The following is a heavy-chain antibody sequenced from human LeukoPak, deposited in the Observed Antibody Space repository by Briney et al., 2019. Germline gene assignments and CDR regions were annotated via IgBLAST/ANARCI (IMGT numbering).Heavy chain of an antibody. CDR3: AKDSTDLSSWYSCFDY. CDR2: ISWNSGSI. CDR1: VFTFDDYA. Sequence: GRSLRLSCAASVFTFDDYAMHWVRHAPGKGLEWVSGISWNSGSIGYADSVEGRFTISRDNAKNSLYLQMNSLRAEDTALYYCAKDSTDLSSWYSCFDYWGQGTLVTVSS. V-gene: IGHV3-9*01. J-gene: IGHJ4*02. D-gene: IGHD6-13*01.